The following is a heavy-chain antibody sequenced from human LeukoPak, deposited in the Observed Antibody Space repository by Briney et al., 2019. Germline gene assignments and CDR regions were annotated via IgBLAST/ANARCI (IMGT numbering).Heavy chain of an antibody. CDR3: ARGYCSSTSCYPDY. J-gene: IGHJ4*02. Sequence: PGRSLRLSCAASGFTFSSYAMSWVRQAPGKGLEWVSAISGSGGSTYYADSVKGRFTISRDNSKNTLYLQMNSLRAEDTAVYYCARGYCSSTSCYPDYWGQGTLVTVSS. V-gene: IGHV3-23*01. D-gene: IGHD2-2*01. CDR1: GFTFSSYA. CDR2: ISGSGGST.